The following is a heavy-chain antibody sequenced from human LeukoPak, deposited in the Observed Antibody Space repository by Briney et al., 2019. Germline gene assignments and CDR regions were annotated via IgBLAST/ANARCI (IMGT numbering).Heavy chain of an antibody. D-gene: IGHD3-16*01. Sequence: ASVKVSCKASGGTFSSYAISWVRQAPGQGLEWMGGIIPIFGTANYAQKFQGRVTITTDESTSTAYMELSSLRSEDTAVYYCAHGGLRGGRNYYYYYMDVWGKGTTVTVSS. V-gene: IGHV1-69*05. CDR1: GGTFSSYA. CDR3: AHGGLRGGRNYYYYYMDV. J-gene: IGHJ6*03. CDR2: IIPIFGTA.